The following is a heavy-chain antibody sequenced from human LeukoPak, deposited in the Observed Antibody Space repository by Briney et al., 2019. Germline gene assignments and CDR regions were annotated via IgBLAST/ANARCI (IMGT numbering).Heavy chain of an antibody. CDR1: GYTFTSYG. J-gene: IGHJ5*02. Sequence: ASVKVSFKSSGYTFTSYGISWVRQAPGQGLEWMGWISAYNGNTNYAQKLQGRVTMTTDTSTSTAYMELRSLRSDDTAVYYCARVVAAADYNWFDPWGQGTLVTVSS. V-gene: IGHV1-18*01. D-gene: IGHD6-13*01. CDR3: ARVVAAADYNWFDP. CDR2: ISAYNGNT.